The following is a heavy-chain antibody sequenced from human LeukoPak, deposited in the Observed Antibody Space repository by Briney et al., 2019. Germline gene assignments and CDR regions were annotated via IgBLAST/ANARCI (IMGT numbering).Heavy chain of an antibody. D-gene: IGHD3-9*01. Sequence: SETLSLTCVVYGGSFSGYYWSWLRQPPRKGLEWIGEINHSGSTNYNPSLKSRVTISVDTSKNQFSLKQSSVTAADTAVYYCARLRGYFDWLLYPRPYYFDYWGQGTLVTVSS. J-gene: IGHJ4*02. CDR1: GGSFSGYY. CDR3: ARLRGYFDWLLYPRPYYFDY. CDR2: INHSGST. V-gene: IGHV4-34*01.